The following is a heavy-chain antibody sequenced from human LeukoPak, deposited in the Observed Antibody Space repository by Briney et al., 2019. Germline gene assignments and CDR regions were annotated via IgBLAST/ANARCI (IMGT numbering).Heavy chain of an antibody. V-gene: IGHV4-59*12. CDR3: ARDLGPRSIAAF. J-gene: IGHJ4*02. CDR1: GGSFNTYY. CDR2: IYYSGST. Sequence: PSETLSLTCTVSGGSFNTYYWTWIRQPPGKGLQWLGYIYYSGSTHSNAYLKSRVTISLDTSKNQFSLRLSSVTAADTAVYYCARDLGPRSIAAFWGQGTLVTVSS. D-gene: IGHD6-6*01.